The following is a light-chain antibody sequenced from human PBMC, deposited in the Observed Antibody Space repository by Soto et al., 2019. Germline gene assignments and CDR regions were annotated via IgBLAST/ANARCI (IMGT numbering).Light chain of an antibody. Sequence: AIQLTQSPSSLSASVGDRVTITCRASQVIFTTLAWYQQKPGKAPKLLIYDASTLQSGVPSRFRGSGSGTDFTLTIGSLQPEDFAIYYCQQFASYPATFGQGTKVEIK. CDR1: QVIFTT. CDR3: QQFASYPAT. CDR2: DAS. J-gene: IGKJ1*01. V-gene: IGKV1-13*02.